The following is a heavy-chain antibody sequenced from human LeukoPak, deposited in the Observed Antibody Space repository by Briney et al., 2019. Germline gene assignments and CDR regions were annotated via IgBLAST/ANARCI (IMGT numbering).Heavy chain of an antibody. Sequence: SVKVSCKASGGTFSSYAISWVRQAPGQGLEWMGGIIPIFGTANYAQKFQGRVTITTDESTSTAYMELSSLRSEDTAVYYCARGDIVVLPAGIPHNWFDPWGQGTLVTVSS. CDR2: IIPIFGTA. CDR1: GGTFSSYA. V-gene: IGHV1-69*05. J-gene: IGHJ5*02. CDR3: ARGDIVVLPAGIPHNWFDP. D-gene: IGHD2-2*02.